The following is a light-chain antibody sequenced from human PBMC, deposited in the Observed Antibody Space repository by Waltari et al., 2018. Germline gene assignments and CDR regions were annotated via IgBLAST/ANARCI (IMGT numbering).Light chain of an antibody. J-gene: IGKJ1*01. CDR2: LVS. V-gene: IGKV2-28*01. Sequence: DIVMTQSPLSLSVTPGEPAPISCTSSQSLLHSSGNTFLDWYLQKPGQSPQLLIYLVSNRASGVPDRFSGSGSGTDFTLKISRVEAEDVGVYFCMQARQTPWTFGQGTKVEIK. CDR3: MQARQTPWT. CDR1: QSLLHSSGNTF.